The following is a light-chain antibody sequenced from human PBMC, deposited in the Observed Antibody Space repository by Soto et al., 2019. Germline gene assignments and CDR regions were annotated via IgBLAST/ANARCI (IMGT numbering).Light chain of an antibody. V-gene: IGLV4-69*01. CDR2: LNSDGSH. CDR3: QTWGSGIYWV. CDR1: SGHSSYA. J-gene: IGLJ3*02. Sequence: QPVLTQSPSASASLGASVKLTCTLSSGHSSYAIAWHQQQPEKGPRYLMKLNSDGSHSKGDGIPDRFSGSSSGAERYLTISSLQSEDEADYYCQTWGSGIYWVFGGGTK.